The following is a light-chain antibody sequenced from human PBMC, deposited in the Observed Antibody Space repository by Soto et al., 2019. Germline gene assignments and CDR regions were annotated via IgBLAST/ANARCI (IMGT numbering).Light chain of an antibody. Sequence: QSALTQPASVSGSPGQSITISRTGTSSDVGGYDYVSWYQQHPGKAPKLMIYDVSNRPSGVSNRLSGSKSGNTASLTISGLQADDEADYYCSSYTSSSTDVFGSGTKLTVL. CDR2: DVS. CDR3: SSYTSSSTDV. J-gene: IGLJ1*01. CDR1: SSDVGGYDY. V-gene: IGLV2-14*01.